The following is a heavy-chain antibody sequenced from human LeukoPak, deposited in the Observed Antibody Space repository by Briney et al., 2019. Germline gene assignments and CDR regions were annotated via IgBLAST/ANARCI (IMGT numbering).Heavy chain of an antibody. Sequence: SETLSLTCTVSGGSISSSSYYWGWIRQPPGKGLEWIGYIYYSGSTNYNPSLKSRVTISVDTSKNQFSLKLSSVTAADTAVYYCARLGSSGYYRPGFDYWGQGTLVTVSS. J-gene: IGHJ4*02. CDR1: GGSISSSSYY. CDR3: ARLGSSGYYRPGFDY. D-gene: IGHD3-22*01. V-gene: IGHV4-61*05. CDR2: IYYSGST.